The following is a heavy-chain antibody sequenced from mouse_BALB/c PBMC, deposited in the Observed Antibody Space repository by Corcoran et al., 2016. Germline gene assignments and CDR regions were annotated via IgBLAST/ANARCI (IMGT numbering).Heavy chain of an antibody. J-gene: IGHJ1*01. CDR2: FDPANGNT. CDR3: ARWDWYFDV. CDR1: GFNIKVTY. Sequence: EVQLQQSGAELVKPGASVKLSCTASGFNIKVTYRHWVKQRPEQGLEWIGRFDPANGNTKYDPKFQGKATITADTSSNTAYLQLSSLTSEDTAVYYCARWDWYFDVWGAGTTVTVSS. V-gene: IGHV14-3*02.